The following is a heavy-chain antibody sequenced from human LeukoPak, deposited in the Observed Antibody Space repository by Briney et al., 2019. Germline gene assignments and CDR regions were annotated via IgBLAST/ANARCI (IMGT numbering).Heavy chain of an antibody. Sequence: ASETLSLTCTVSGGSISRYYWSWIRQPPGTGLERIGCIYYSGSTNYNPSLKSRVTISLDTSKNQFSLRLSSVTAADTAVYYCARGGIGAAGPVGYWGQGTLVTVSS. CDR1: GGSISRYY. CDR3: ARGGIGAAGPVGY. D-gene: IGHD6-13*01. CDR2: IYYSGST. V-gene: IGHV4-59*01. J-gene: IGHJ4*02.